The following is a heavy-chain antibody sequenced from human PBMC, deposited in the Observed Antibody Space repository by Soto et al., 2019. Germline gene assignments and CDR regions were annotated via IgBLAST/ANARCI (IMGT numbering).Heavy chain of an antibody. J-gene: IGHJ4*01. Sequence: SETLSLTCTVSGGSIRNVYWSWIRQAPGKGLEWIGFIFHSGNAKYNPSLKSRVTISVDTSKNQFSLSLDSVTAADTAVYFCARAHAPTLPFDYWGQGTLVTAPQ. V-gene: IGHV4-59*01. CDR3: ARAHAPTLPFDY. CDR1: GGSIRNVY. CDR2: IFHSGNA. D-gene: IGHD2-15*01.